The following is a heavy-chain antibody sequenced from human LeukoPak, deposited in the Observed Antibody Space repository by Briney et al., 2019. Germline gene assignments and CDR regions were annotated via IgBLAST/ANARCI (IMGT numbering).Heavy chain of an antibody. CDR1: GYTFTSYG. D-gene: IGHD3-16*02. CDR3: ARWVIRADVFDI. V-gene: IGHV1-18*01. CDR2: ISAYTENT. Sequence: ASVKVSCKASGYTFTSYGISWVRQAPGHVLEWMGWISAYTENTNYAQNFQGRVIMTTDTSTTTAYMELRSLRSDDTAVYYCARWVIRADVFDIWGQGTMVTVSS. J-gene: IGHJ3*02.